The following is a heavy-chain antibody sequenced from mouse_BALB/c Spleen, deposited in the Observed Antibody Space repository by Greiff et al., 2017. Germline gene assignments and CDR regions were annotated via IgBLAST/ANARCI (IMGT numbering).Heavy chain of an antibody. CDR3: ARGPLYGYGYAMDY. J-gene: IGHJ4*01. V-gene: IGHV2-9*02. Sequence: QVQLKESGPGLVAPSQSLSITCTVSGFSLTSYGVHWVRQPPGKGLEWLGVIWAGGSTNYNSALMSRLSISKDNSKSQVFLKMNSLQTDDTAMYYCARGPLYGYGYAMDYWGQGTSVTVSS. D-gene: IGHD2-2*01. CDR1: GFSLTSYG. CDR2: IWAGGST.